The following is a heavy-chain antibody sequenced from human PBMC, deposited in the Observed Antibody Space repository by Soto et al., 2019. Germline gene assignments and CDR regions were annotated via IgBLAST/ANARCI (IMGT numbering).Heavy chain of an antibody. V-gene: IGHV3-23*01. CDR3: AKDYYDSSGSRYFYALAV. Sequence: LRLSCAASGFTFSSYAMSWVRQAPGKGLEWVSGITGSGVMTYYGDSVRGRFTISRDNSKNTLYLQMNRLRAEDTAVYYCAKDYYDSSGSRYFYALAVWGQGTTVTVSS. D-gene: IGHD3-22*01. CDR1: GFTFSSYA. CDR2: ITGSGVMT. J-gene: IGHJ6*02.